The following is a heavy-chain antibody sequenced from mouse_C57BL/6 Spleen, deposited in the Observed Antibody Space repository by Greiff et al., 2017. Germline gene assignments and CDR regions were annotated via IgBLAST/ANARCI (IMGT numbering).Heavy chain of an antibody. CDR3: ARSYYGSSPDY. CDR1: GYAFTNYL. V-gene: IGHV1-54*01. D-gene: IGHD1-1*01. CDR2: INPGSGGT. J-gene: IGHJ2*01. Sequence: VQLQQSGAELVRPGTSVKVSCKASGYAFTNYLIEWVKQRPGQGLEWIGVINPGSGGTNYNEKFKGKATLTADKSSSTAYMQLSSLTSEDSAVYFCARSYYGSSPDYWGQGTTLTVSS.